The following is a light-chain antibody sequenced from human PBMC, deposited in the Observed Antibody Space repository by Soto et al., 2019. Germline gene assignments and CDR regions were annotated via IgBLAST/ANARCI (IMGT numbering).Light chain of an antibody. CDR3: AAWDYSRSGYV. J-gene: IGLJ1*01. V-gene: IGLV1-47*01. CDR1: SSNIGSDY. Sequence: QSALTQPPSASGTPGQRVTISCSGSSSNIGSDYVYWYQQFPGTAPKLLIYRNNQRPSGVPDRFSGSKSGTSASLAISGLRSEDEADYYCAAWDYSRSGYVFGTGTKVTVL. CDR2: RNN.